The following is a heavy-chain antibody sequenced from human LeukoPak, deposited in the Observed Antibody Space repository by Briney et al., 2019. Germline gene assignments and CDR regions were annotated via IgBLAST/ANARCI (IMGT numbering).Heavy chain of an antibody. Sequence: PSETLSLTCTVSGGSISSYYWSWIRQPPGKGLEWIGYIYYSGSTNYNPSLKSRVTISVDTSKNQFSLKLSSVTAADTAVYYCARPKAYYGMDVWGQGTTVTVSS. V-gene: IGHV4-59*08. CDR1: GGSISSYY. CDR3: ARPKAYYGMDV. J-gene: IGHJ6*02. CDR2: IYYSGST.